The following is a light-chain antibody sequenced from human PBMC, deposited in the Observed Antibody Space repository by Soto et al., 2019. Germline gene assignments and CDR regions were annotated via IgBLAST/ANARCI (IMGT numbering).Light chain of an antibody. CDR1: SSNIGRNY. Sequence: QSVLNQSPSASGTPGQRVTISCSGSSSNIGRNYAFWYQQFHGTAHKLLIYRDDQRPSGVPDRFSGSKSGTSASLAISGLRSDDEAVYYCAAWDDSLSGPVFGGGTKLTVL. V-gene: IGLV1-47*01. CDR3: AAWDDSLSGPV. J-gene: IGLJ3*02. CDR2: RDD.